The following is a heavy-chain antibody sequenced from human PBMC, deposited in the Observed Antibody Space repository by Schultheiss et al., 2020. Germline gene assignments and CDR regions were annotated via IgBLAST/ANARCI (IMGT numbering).Heavy chain of an antibody. D-gene: IGHD6-6*01. V-gene: IGHV4-61*02. J-gene: IGHJ6*02. CDR1: GGSISGGTSY. CDR2: IHTSGNT. CDR3: ARDPGVPYGMDV. Sequence: SETLSLTCSVSGGSISGGTSYWSWIRQPAGKGLEWIGRIHTSGNTNYNPSLKSRVTISIDMSKNQFSLKVNSMTAADTAVYYCARDPGVPYGMDVWGQGTTVNAS.